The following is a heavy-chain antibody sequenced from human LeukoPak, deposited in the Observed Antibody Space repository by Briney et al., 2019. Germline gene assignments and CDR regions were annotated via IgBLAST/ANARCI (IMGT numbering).Heavy chain of an antibody. Sequence: GGSLRLSCAASGFTFSSYGMHWVRQAPGKGLEWVAFIRYDGSNKYYADSVKGRFTISRDNSKDTLYLQMNSLRAEDTAVYYCAKGYSSGWYFDYWGQGTLVTVSS. V-gene: IGHV3-30*02. CDR2: IRYDGSNK. J-gene: IGHJ4*02. CDR1: GFTFSSYG. CDR3: AKGYSSGWYFDY. D-gene: IGHD6-19*01.